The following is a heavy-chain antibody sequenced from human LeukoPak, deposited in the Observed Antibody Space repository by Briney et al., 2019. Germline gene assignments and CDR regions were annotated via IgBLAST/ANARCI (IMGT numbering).Heavy chain of an antibody. CDR2: IIPIFGTA. D-gene: IGHD4-23*01. J-gene: IGHJ4*02. V-gene: IGHV1-69*13. CDR3: AREGGGVTLGDY. Sequence: GASVKVSCKASGDTFTSYAISWVRQAPGQGLEWMGGIIPIFGTANYAQKFQGRVTITADESTSTAYMELSSLRSEDTAVYYCAREGGGVTLGDYWGQGTLVTVSS. CDR1: GDTFTSYA.